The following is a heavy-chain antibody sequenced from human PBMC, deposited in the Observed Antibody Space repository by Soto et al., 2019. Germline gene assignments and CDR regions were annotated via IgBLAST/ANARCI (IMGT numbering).Heavy chain of an antibody. J-gene: IGHJ3*02. V-gene: IGHV4-28*01. D-gene: IGHD6-13*01. CDR3: ARIAPTAAGPHDAFDI. CDR1: GYSISNSNW. Sequence: QVQLQESGPGLVKPSDTLSLTCAVSGYSISNSNWWGWIRQPPGKGLEWIGYIYYSGSTYYNPSLKSRVSMSLDTSRNQFSLKLSSVTAMDTAVYYCARIAPTAAGPHDAFDIWGQGTMVTVSS. CDR2: IYYSGST.